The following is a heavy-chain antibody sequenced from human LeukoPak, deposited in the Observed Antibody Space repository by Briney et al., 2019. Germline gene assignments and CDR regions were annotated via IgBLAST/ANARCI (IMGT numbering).Heavy chain of an antibody. V-gene: IGHV3-7*01. J-gene: IGHJ6*02. CDR1: GFSFGSYW. CDR2: IKQDGSEK. Sequence: GGSLRLSCAASGFSFGSYWMSWVRQAPGKGLEWVANIKQDGSEKYYVDSVKGRFTISRDNAKNSLYLQMNSLRAEDTAVYYCARAGRTHLYSGMDVRGQGTTVTVSS. CDR3: ARAGRTHLYSGMDV.